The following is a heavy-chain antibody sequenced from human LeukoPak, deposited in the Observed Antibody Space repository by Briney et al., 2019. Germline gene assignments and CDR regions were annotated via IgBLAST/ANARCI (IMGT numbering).Heavy chain of an antibody. Sequence: PGGSLRLSCAASGFTFSSYSMNWVRQAPGKGLEWVSYISSSSSTIYYADSVKGRFTISRDNAKNSLYLQMNSLRDEDTAVYYCANMAYTSGGYFDYWGQGTLVTVSS. CDR2: ISSSSSTI. D-gene: IGHD3-10*01. CDR1: GFTFSSYS. CDR3: ANMAYTSGGYFDY. J-gene: IGHJ4*02. V-gene: IGHV3-48*02.